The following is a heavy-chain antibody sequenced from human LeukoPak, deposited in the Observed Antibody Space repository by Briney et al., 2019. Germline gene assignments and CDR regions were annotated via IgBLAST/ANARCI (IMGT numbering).Heavy chain of an antibody. Sequence: GWSLRLSCVGSGFTFASYPMSWVRQDPAKGLEWVSTISGSGDKTYYADSVKGRFTISRDNSKNTLSLQMDSLRTEDTAVYYCTKATVGSTSTFDPWGQGTLVTVSS. CDR1: GFTFASYP. D-gene: IGHD1-26*01. CDR2: ISGSGDKT. CDR3: TKATVGSTSTFDP. V-gene: IGHV3-23*01. J-gene: IGHJ5*02.